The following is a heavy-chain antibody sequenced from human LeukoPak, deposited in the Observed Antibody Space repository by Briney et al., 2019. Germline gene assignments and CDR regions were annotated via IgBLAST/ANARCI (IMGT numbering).Heavy chain of an antibody. CDR3: ARASLYDNSAYYLDY. Sequence: GGSLRLSCAASGFTFSSHAMSWVRQAPGRGLEWVSSISYIGCSTYYADSVRGRFTISRDDSKNSLYLQMNSLRAEDTALYYCARASLYDNSAYYLDYWGQGTLVTVSS. V-gene: IGHV3-23*01. D-gene: IGHD3-22*01. CDR2: ISYIGCST. J-gene: IGHJ4*02. CDR1: GFTFSSHA.